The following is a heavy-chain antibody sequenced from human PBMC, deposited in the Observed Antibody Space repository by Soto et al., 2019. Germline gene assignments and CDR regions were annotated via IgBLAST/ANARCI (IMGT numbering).Heavy chain of an antibody. CDR3: ARDMLAAAGIVGWFDP. D-gene: IGHD6-13*01. CDR2: TYYRSKWYN. J-gene: IGHJ5*02. V-gene: IGHV6-1*01. CDR1: GDSVSSNSAA. Sequence: PAQTLSLTCAISGDSVSSNSAAWNLIRQSPSRGLEWLRRTYYRSKWYNDYAVSVKSRITINPDTSKNQFSLQLNSVTPEDTAVYYCARDMLAAAGIVGWFDPWGQGTLVTVSS.